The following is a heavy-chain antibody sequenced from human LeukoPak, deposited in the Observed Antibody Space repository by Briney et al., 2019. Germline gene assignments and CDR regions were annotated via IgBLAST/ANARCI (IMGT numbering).Heavy chain of an antibody. CDR1: GFTFSSYG. J-gene: IGHJ6*03. D-gene: IGHD3-3*01. V-gene: IGHV3-30*03. CDR3: ARGMYYDFWSGYYGPNYYYMDV. Sequence: GGSLRLSCAASGFTFSSYGMHWVRQAPGKGLEWVAVISYDGSNKYYADSVKGRFTISRDNSKNTLYLQMNSLRAEDTAVYYCARGMYYDFWSGYYGPNYYYMDVWSKGTTVTVSS. CDR2: ISYDGSNK.